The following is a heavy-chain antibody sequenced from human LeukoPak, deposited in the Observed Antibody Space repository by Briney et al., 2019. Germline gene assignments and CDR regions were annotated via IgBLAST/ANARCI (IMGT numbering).Heavy chain of an antibody. CDR2: IIPIFGTA. J-gene: IGHJ6*03. CDR1: GGTFSSYA. V-gene: IGHV1-69*01. CDR3: ARVPLHYYYYMDV. Sequence: SVKVSCKASGGTFSSYAISWVRQAPGQGLEWMGGIIPIFGTANHAQKFQGRVTITADESTSTAYMELSSLRSEDTAVYYCARVPLHYYYYMDVWGKGTTVTVSS.